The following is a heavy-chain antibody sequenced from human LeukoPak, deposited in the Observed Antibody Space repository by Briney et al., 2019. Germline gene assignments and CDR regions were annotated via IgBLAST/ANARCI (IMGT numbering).Heavy chain of an antibody. J-gene: IGHJ6*03. CDR1: GFTFSSYS. D-gene: IGHD3-3*01. Sequence: GGSLRLSCAASGFTFSSYSMNWVRQAPGKGLEWVSYISSSSSTIYYADSVKGRFTISRDNAKNSLYLQMNSLRAEDTAVYYCARCGRDTSGVLRFFRYYYYMDVWGKGTTVTVSS. CDR3: ARCGRDTSGVLRFFRYYYYMDV. CDR2: ISSSSSTI. V-gene: IGHV3-48*01.